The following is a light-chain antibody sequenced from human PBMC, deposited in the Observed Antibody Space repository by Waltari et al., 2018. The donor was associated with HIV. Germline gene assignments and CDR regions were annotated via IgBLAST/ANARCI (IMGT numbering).Light chain of an antibody. V-gene: IGLV1-44*01. CDR2: GTS. Sequence: QSALTQETSVSGTVGQKVTLSCTGNSNNIGSYAVGWYQQVSHGAPRTVMFGTSLPSGTPDRFSASKSGTTASLTISGLQPADEADYYCSAWDYSLSALVFGGGTNLTVL. CDR3: SAWDYSLSALV. J-gene: IGLJ2*01. CDR1: SNNIGSYA.